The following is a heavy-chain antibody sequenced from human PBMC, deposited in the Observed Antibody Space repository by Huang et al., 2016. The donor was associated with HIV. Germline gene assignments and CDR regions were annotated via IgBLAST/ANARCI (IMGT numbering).Heavy chain of an antibody. CDR2: IKIDGRTT. J-gene: IGHJ3*02. Sequence: EEHLVESGGGLVQPGGSLRLSCEASGFKFSNYWMQWVRHAAGKGLMWVSRIKIDGRTTDYADSVKGRFTISRDNAKNTLYLQMSSLTAEDTAIYYCARAGGFEIWGQGTVVTVSS. CDR1: GFKFSNYW. CDR3: ARAGGFEI. V-gene: IGHV3-74*01. D-gene: IGHD2-15*01.